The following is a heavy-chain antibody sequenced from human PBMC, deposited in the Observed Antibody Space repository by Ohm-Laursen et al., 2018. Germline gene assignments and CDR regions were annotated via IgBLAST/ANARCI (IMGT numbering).Heavy chain of an antibody. Sequence: SLRLSCAASGFTFSSYAMSWVRQAPGKGLEWVSAISGSGGSTYYADSVKGRFTISRGNSKNTLYLQMNSLRAEDTAVYYCAKGRSGHPRGVGAFDIWGQGTMVTVSS. CDR3: AKGRSGHPRGVGAFDI. CDR1: GFTFSSYA. V-gene: IGHV3-23*01. J-gene: IGHJ3*02. CDR2: ISGSGGST. D-gene: IGHD3-16*01.